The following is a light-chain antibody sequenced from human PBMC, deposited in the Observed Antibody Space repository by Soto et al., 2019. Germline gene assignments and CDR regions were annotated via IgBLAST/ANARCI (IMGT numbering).Light chain of an antibody. Sequence: DIQMTQSPSTLSASVGDRVTITCRASQSISSWLAWYQQKPGQAPKLLIYKASTLHSGVPSRFSGSGSGTEFTLAISSLQPDDSATYYCQQYNDNWTFGQGTKVDIK. CDR2: KAS. J-gene: IGKJ1*01. CDR3: QQYNDNWT. V-gene: IGKV1-5*03. CDR1: QSISSW.